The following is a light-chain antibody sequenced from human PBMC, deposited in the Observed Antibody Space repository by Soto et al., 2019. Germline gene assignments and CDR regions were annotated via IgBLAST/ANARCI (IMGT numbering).Light chain of an antibody. V-gene: IGKV3-11*01. J-gene: IGKJ5*01. CDR3: QQRGEWPPGAT. CDR2: DAY. CDR1: QSFRGL. Sequence: VLTQSPVTLSLSPGARATLSCRASQSFRGLLAWYQQKPGQAPRLLIYDAYNRATGIPPRFSGSGSGTDFTLTISSLEPEDFAVYYCQQRGEWPPGATFGQGTRLEIK.